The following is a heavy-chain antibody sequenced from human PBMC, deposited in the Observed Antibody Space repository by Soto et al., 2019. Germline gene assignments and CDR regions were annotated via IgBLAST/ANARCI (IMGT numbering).Heavy chain of an antibody. D-gene: IGHD6-13*01. Sequence: GGSLRLSCAASGFTFSSYAMHWVRQAPGKGLEWVAVISYDGSNKYYADSVKGRFTISRDNSKNTLYLQMNSLRAEDTAVYYCARGGPGTYFDYWGQGNLVTVS. CDR2: ISYDGSNK. CDR3: ARGGPGTYFDY. V-gene: IGHV3-30-3*01. CDR1: GFTFSSYA. J-gene: IGHJ4*02.